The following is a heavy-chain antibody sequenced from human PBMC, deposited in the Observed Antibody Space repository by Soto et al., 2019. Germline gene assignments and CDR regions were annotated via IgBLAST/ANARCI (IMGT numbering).Heavy chain of an antibody. Sequence: QVQLQQWGAGLLKPSETLSLTCAVYGGSFSGYYWSWIRQPPGKGLEWIGEINHSGSINYNPSLKSRVTISVDTSKNQFSLKLSSVTAADTAVYYCARSIAVAGTFDYWGQGTLVTVSS. CDR3: ARSIAVAGTFDY. J-gene: IGHJ4*02. V-gene: IGHV4-34*01. D-gene: IGHD6-19*01. CDR2: INHSGSI. CDR1: GGSFSGYY.